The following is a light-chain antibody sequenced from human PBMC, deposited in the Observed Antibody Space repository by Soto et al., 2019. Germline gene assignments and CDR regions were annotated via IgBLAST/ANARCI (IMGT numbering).Light chain of an antibody. CDR3: HQYVSSWT. CDR2: AAS. V-gene: IGKV3-15*01. J-gene: IGKJ1*01. Sequence: EVVMTQSPATLSVSPGERATLSCRASQSVSSNLAWYQQNLGQAPRLLIYAASTRATDVPARFSGGGSETEFTLTISRLEPEDFAVYYCHQYVSSWTFGQGTKVDIK. CDR1: QSVSSN.